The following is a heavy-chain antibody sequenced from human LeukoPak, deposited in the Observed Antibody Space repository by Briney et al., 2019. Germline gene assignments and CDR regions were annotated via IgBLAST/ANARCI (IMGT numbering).Heavy chain of an antibody. Sequence: SETLPLTCAVSGGSISSGGYSWSWIRQPPGKGLEWIGYIYHSGSTYYNPSLKSRVTISVDTSKNQFSLKLSSVTAADTAVYYCARGDSSAPYDPWGQGTLVTVSS. J-gene: IGHJ5*02. CDR3: ARGDSSAPYDP. V-gene: IGHV4-30-2*01. CDR1: GGSISSGGYS. D-gene: IGHD6-19*01. CDR2: IYHSGST.